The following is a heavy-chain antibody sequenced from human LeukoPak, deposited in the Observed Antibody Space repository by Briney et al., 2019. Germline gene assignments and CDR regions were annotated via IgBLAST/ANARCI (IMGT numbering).Heavy chain of an antibody. Sequence: PGGSLRLSCAASGFTFSSYGMHWVRQAPGKGLEWVAAISYDGSNKYYADSVKGRFTISRDNSKNTLYLQMNSLRAEDTAVYYCAKDRDGDYVFDYWGQGTLVTVSS. J-gene: IGHJ4*02. D-gene: IGHD4-17*01. V-gene: IGHV3-30*18. CDR3: AKDRDGDYVFDY. CDR2: ISYDGSNK. CDR1: GFTFSSYG.